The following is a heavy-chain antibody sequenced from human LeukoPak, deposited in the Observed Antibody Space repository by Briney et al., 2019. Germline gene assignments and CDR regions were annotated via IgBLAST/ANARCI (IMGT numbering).Heavy chain of an antibody. CDR1: GGSISSYY. CDR3: SGYCSSTSCYGIDY. V-gene: IGHV4-4*07. Sequence: SETLSLTCTVSGGSISSYYWRWIRQPAGKGLEWIGRIYTSGSTNYNPSLKSRVTMSVDASKNQFSLKLSSVTAADTAVYYCSGYCSSTSCYGIDYWGQGTLVTVSS. D-gene: IGHD2-2*01. J-gene: IGHJ4*02. CDR2: IYTSGST.